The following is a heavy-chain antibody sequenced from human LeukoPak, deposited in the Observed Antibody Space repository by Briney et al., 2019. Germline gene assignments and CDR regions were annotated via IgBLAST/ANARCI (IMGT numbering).Heavy chain of an antibody. CDR3: AARGPDDFWSGYGFGSPYYYYYMDV. J-gene: IGHJ6*03. CDR2: IYYSGNT. D-gene: IGHD3-3*01. V-gene: IGHV4-59*01. Sequence: SETLPLTCTVFGGPIRSYYWSGIRHPPGKGLEGIGYIYYSGNTNYNHSLKIRVTISVDTSKTQCSLKLSSVTAADTAVYYCAARGPDDFWSGYGFGSPYYYYYMDVWGKGTTVTVSS. CDR1: GGPIRSYY.